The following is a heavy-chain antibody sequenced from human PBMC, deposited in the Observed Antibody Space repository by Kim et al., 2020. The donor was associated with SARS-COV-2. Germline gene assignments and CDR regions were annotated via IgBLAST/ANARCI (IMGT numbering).Heavy chain of an antibody. J-gene: IGHJ4*02. D-gene: IGHD1-26*01. V-gene: IGHV4-34*01. Sequence: SETLSLTCAVYGGSFSGYYWSWIRQPPGKGLEWIGEINHSGSTNYNPSLKSRVTISVDTSKNQFSLKLSSVTAADTAVYYCARVRRRSWVKDYWGQGTLVTVSS. CDR1: GGSFSGYY. CDR2: INHSGST. CDR3: ARVRRRSWVKDY.